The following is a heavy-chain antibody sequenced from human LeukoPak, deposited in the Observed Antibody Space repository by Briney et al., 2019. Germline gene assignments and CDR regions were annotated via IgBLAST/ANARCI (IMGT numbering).Heavy chain of an antibody. J-gene: IGHJ5*02. CDR1: GGSISSSSYY. CDR3: ARQSYGDYETGGS. D-gene: IGHD4-17*01. Sequence: KTSETLSLTCTVSGGSISSSSYYWGWIRQPPGKGLEWIGSIYYSGSIYYNPSLESRVTLSADTSKNRFSLRLSSVTAADTAVYYCARQSYGDYETGGSWGQGTLVTVSS. V-gene: IGHV4-39*01. CDR2: IYYSGSI.